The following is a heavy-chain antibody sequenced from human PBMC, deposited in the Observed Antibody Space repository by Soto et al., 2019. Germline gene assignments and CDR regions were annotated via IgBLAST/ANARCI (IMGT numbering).Heavy chain of an antibody. CDR2: ISSGGSP. D-gene: IGHD2-15*01. J-gene: IGHJ1*01. V-gene: IGHV4-31*11. CDR3: TLNHCAGGGCYDRDY. CDR1: DESATSPGNY. Sequence: VQLQESGPGLVKPSQTLSLTCAVSDESATSPGNYWNWIRQRPDTGLEWIGYISSGGSPFYNPSLQSRVSLSLDTSNNLFSLTLNSVTAADTAVYYCTLNHCAGGGCYDRDYWGQGTRVTVSS.